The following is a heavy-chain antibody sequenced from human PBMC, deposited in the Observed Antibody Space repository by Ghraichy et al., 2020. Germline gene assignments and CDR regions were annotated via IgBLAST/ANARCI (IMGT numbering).Heavy chain of an antibody. V-gene: IGHV3-7*01. CDR3: AVVVGAIHFGY. J-gene: IGHJ4*02. D-gene: IGHD2-15*01. Sequence: GGSLRLSCAASGFTFSSYWMSWVRQAPGKGLEWVANIKQDGSEKYYVDSVKGRFTISRDNAKNSLYLQMNSLRAEDTAVYFCAVVVGAIHFGYWGQGTLVTVSS. CDR1: GFTFSSYW. CDR2: IKQDGSEK.